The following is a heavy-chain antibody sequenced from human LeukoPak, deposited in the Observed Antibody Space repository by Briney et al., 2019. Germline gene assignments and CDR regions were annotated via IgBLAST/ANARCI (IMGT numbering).Heavy chain of an antibody. CDR3: ARRGYCTNGVCGGQNYFDY. J-gene: IGHJ4*02. D-gene: IGHD2-8*01. Sequence: SVKVSCKASGGTFSSYAISWVRQAPGQGLEWMGRIIPILGIANYAQKFQGRVTITTDKSTSTAYMELSSLRSEDTAVYYCARRGYCTNGVCGGQNYFDYWGQGTLVTVSS. CDR1: GGTFSSYA. V-gene: IGHV1-69*04. CDR2: IIPILGIA.